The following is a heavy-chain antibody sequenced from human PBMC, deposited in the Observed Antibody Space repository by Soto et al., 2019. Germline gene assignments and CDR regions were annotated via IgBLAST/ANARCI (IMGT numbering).Heavy chain of an antibody. CDR1: GFTFSSYS. V-gene: IGHV3-21*01. CDR2: ISSSSSYI. CDR3: ARDKTPRYYYDSSGYSFDY. J-gene: IGHJ4*02. D-gene: IGHD3-22*01. Sequence: GGSLRLSCAASGFTFSSYSMNWVRQAPGKGLGWVSSISSSSSYIYYADSVKGRFTISRDNAKNSLYLQMNSLRAEDTAVYYCARDKTPRYYYDSSGYSFDYWGQGTLVTVSS.